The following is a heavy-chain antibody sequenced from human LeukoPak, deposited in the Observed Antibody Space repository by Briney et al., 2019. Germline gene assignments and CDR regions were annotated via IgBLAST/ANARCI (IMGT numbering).Heavy chain of an antibody. V-gene: IGHV3-48*03. D-gene: IGHD5-24*01. CDR3: ARETRLRWTGY. CDR2: ISSSGSTI. J-gene: IGHJ4*02. CDR1: GFTFSSYE. Sequence: GGSLRLSYAASGFTFSSYEMNWVRQAPGKGLEWVSYISSSGSTIYYADSVKGRFTISRDNAKNSLYLQMNSLRAEDTAVYYCARETRLRWTGYWGQGTLVTVSS.